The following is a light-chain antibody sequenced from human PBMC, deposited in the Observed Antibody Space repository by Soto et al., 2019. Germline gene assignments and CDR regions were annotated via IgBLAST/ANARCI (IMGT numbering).Light chain of an antibody. CDR2: EVN. CDR3: TSYAGGNNV. CDR1: SSDVGGYNY. Sequence: QSVLTQPRSVSGSPGQSVTISCTGTSSDVGGYNYVSWYQQYPGKVPKLMIYEVNKRPSGVPDRFSGSKSGNTASLTVSGLQAEDEADYYCTSYAGGNNVFGTGTKLTVL. V-gene: IGLV2-8*01. J-gene: IGLJ1*01.